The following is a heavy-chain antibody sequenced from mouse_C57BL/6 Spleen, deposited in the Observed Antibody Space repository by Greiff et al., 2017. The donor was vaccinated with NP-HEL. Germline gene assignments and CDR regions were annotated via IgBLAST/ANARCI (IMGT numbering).Heavy chain of an antibody. J-gene: IGHJ4*01. D-gene: IGHD2-4*01. CDR3: ARRRDYEDYAMDY. Sequence: VKLMESGAELARPGASVKLSCKASGYTFTSYGISWVKQRTGQGLEWIGEIYPRSGNTYYNEKFKGKATLTADKSSSTAYMELRSLTSEDSAVYFCARRRDYEDYAMDYWGQGTSVTVSS. CDR2: IYPRSGNT. V-gene: IGHV1-81*01. CDR1: GYTFTSYG.